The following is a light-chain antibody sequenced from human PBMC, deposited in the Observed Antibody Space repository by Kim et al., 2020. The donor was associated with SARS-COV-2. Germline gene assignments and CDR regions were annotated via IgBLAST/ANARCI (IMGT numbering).Light chain of an antibody. Sequence: QSVLTQPPSTSGTPGQRVTISCSGSSSNVGLHFVNWHQQLPGTAPKVFIYNDYQRPSGVPDRFSGSRSGTSASLAISGLQSEDEADYYCATWDVSLNGWVFGGGTQLTVL. CDR1: SSNVGLHF. CDR2: NDY. V-gene: IGLV1-44*01. CDR3: ATWDVSLNGWV. J-gene: IGLJ3*02.